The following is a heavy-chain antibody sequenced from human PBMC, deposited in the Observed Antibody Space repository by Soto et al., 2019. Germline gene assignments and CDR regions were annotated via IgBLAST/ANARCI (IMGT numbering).Heavy chain of an antibody. CDR3: ARAHPPPELGYYYYYYGMDV. D-gene: IGHD6-6*01. V-gene: IGHV4-59*01. CDR1: GGSISSYY. CDR2: IYYSGST. Sequence: PSETLSLTCTVSGGSISSYYWSWIRQPPGKGLEWIGYIYYSGSTNYNPSLKSRVTISVDTSKNQFSLKLSSVTAADTAVYYCARAHPPPELGYYYYYYGMDVWGQGTTVTVSS. J-gene: IGHJ6*02.